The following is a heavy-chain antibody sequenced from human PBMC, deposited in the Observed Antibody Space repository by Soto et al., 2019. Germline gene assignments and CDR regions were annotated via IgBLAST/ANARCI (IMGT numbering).Heavy chain of an antibody. Sequence: SVKVSCKASGGTFSSYAISWVRQAPGQGLEWMGGIIPIFGTANYAQKFQGRVTITADESTSTAYMELSSLRSGDTAVYYCARVGPRVVAAIDAFDIWGQGTMVTVSS. CDR3: ARVGPRVVAAIDAFDI. V-gene: IGHV1-69*13. D-gene: IGHD2-15*01. J-gene: IGHJ3*02. CDR2: IIPIFGTA. CDR1: GGTFSSYA.